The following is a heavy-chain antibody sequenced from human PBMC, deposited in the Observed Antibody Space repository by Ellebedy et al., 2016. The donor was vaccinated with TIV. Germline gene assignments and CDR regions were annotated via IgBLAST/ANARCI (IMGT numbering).Heavy chain of an antibody. Sequence: PGGSLRLSCAASRFTFSSYRMSWVRQAPGKGLEWVANSKTDGGEKYYVDSVKCRFTVSRDNAKNALSLQMNSLRAEDTAVYYCAREGTGIFDWWGQGTLVTVSS. D-gene: IGHD3-9*01. J-gene: IGHJ4*02. V-gene: IGHV3-7*03. CDR3: AREGTGIFDW. CDR1: RFTFSSYR. CDR2: SKTDGGEK.